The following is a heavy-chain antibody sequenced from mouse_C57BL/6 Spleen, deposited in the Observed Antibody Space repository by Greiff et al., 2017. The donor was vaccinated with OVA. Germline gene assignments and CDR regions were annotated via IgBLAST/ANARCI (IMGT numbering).Heavy chain of an antibody. J-gene: IGHJ1*03. Sequence: EVQLQQPGPELVKPGASVKMSCKASGYTFTDYNMHWVKQSPGKSLEWIGYINPNNGGTSYNQKFKGKATLTVTQSSRPAYMELRSLTSEDSSVYYCAGDRPLYYGSSYWYFDVGGTGTTVSVSS. CDR2: INPNNGGT. V-gene: IGHV1-22*01. CDR3: AGDRPLYYGSSYWYFDV. D-gene: IGHD1-1*01. CDR1: GYTFTDYN.